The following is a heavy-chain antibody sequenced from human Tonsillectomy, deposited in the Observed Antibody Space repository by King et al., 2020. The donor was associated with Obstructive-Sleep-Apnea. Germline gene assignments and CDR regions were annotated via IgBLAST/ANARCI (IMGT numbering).Heavy chain of an antibody. J-gene: IGHJ4*02. D-gene: IGHD3-10*01. CDR1: GFTFSSYA. CDR3: AKEGGGSGIYWVDS. CDR2: FNTRGTP. Sequence: VQLVESGGGMVQPGGSLRLSCLASGFTFSSYAITWVRQAPGKGLGWVSAFNTRGTPFYAASVRGRFTISRDNSKYTVNLQVNSLRAEDTALYYCAKEGGGSGIYWVDSWGQGTLVTVSS. V-gene: IGHV3-23*04.